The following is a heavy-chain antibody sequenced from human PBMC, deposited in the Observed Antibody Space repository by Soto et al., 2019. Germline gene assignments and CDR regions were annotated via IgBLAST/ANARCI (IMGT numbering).Heavy chain of an antibody. J-gene: IGHJ4*02. CDR3: ARKGIQLRYSFGC. V-gene: IGHV4-61*01. D-gene: IGHD5-18*01. Sequence: QVQLQESGPGLVKPSETLSLTCAVSGGSVRNATSYWSWIRQPPGKGLEWIGYIYYTGSTKYNPYLQSHVTISVDTPKYRLSLKRSSVTAADTAVYYCARKGIQLRYSFGCWGQGTLITVSS. CDR1: GGSVRNATSY. CDR2: IYYTGST.